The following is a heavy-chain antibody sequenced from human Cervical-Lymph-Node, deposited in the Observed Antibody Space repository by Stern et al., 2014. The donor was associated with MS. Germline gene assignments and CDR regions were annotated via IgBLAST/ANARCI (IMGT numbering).Heavy chain of an antibody. V-gene: IGHV5-51*01. CDR1: GSSFTTYW. CDR3: TRHPYDYVWGSYRPPPDY. CDR2: IYPGDSDP. D-gene: IGHD3-16*02. Sequence: EVQLVESGAEVKKPGESLKISCKASGSSFTTYWMGWVRQMPGKGLEWVGIIYPGDSDPRSSPSFQGQVTISADKSTSTAYLQWSSLKASDTAMYYCTRHPYDYVWGSYRPPPDYWGQGTLVTVSS. J-gene: IGHJ4*02.